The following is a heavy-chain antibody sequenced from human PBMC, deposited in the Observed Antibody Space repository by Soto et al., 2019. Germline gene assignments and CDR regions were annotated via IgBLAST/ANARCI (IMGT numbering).Heavy chain of an antibody. Sequence: GGSLRLSCAASGFTFSSYGMHWVRQAPGKGLEWVAVISYDGSNKYYADSVKGRFTISRDNSKNTLYLQMNSLRAEDTAVYYCAKVSGDIVVVPAAMRDYYYYMDVWGKGTTVTVSS. V-gene: IGHV3-30*18. J-gene: IGHJ6*03. D-gene: IGHD2-2*01. CDR1: GFTFSSYG. CDR2: ISYDGSNK. CDR3: AKVSGDIVVVPAAMRDYYYYMDV.